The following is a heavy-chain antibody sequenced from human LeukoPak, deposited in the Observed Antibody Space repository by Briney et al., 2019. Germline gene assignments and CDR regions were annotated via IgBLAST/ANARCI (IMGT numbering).Heavy chain of an antibody. Sequence: KPSETLSLTCTVSGGSISTSSYYWGWICQPPGKGLEWIGTIYYSGSTYYNPSLESRVTLSLDTSKNQFSLNLTSVTAADTAVYYCATPGYCSNIDCYYYMDVWGIGTRSPSP. V-gene: IGHV4-39*01. D-gene: IGHD2-2*01. CDR3: ATPGYCSNIDCYYYMDV. CDR2: IYYSGST. CDR1: GGSISTSSYY. J-gene: IGHJ6*03.